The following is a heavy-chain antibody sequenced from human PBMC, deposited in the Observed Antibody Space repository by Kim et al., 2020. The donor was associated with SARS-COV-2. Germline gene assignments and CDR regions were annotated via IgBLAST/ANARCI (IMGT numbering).Heavy chain of an antibody. V-gene: IGHV5-10-1*01. Sequence: GESLKISCKGSGYSFTSYWISWVRQMPGKGLEWMGRIDPSDSYTNYSPSFQGHVTISADKSISTAYLQWSSLKASDTAMYYCARHVGDDSSGYYFEYFQHGGQGTLVTVSS. CDR2: IDPSDSYT. CDR3: ARHVGDDSSGYYFEYFQH. D-gene: IGHD3-22*01. J-gene: IGHJ1*01. CDR1: GYSFTSYW.